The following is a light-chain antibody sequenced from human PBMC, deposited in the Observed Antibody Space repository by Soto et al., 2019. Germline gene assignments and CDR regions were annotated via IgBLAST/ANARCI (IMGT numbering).Light chain of an antibody. CDR3: QQYGSSPT. CDR2: GAS. V-gene: IGKV3-20*01. CDR1: QSLSNNF. J-gene: IGKJ2*01. Sequence: IVLTQSPGTLSLSPGERATLSCRASQSLSNNFLAWYQQKPGQAPRLLVFGASTRATVIPDRFSGSGSGTDFTLTISRLDPEDFAVYYCQQYGSSPTFGQGTKLEIK.